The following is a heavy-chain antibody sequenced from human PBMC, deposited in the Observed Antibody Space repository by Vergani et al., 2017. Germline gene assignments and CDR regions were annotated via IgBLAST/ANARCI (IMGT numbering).Heavy chain of an antibody. CDR2: IKSKTDGGTT. CDR3: TTDTPFTTGPKNDY. CDR1: GFTFSNAW. V-gene: IGHV3-15*01. D-gene: IGHD1-1*01. J-gene: IGHJ4*02. Sequence: EVQLLESGGGLVQPGGSLRLSCAASGFTFSNAWMSWVRQAPGKGLEWVGRIKSKTDGGTTDYASPVKGRFTISRDDSKNTLYLQMNSLKTEDTAVYYCTTDTPFTTGPKNDYWGQGTLVTVSS.